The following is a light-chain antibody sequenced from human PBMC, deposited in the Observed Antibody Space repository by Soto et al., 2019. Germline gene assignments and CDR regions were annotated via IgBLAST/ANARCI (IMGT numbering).Light chain of an antibody. CDR1: HSVSSN. CDR3: QQYNNWPPYT. Sequence: EIVMTQSPATLSVSPGERATRSCRASHSVSSNLAWYQQKPGQAPRLLIYGASTRATSIPARFSGSGSGTEFTLTISSLQSEDFAVYYCQQYNNWPPYTFGQGTKLEIK. J-gene: IGKJ2*01. V-gene: IGKV3-15*01. CDR2: GAS.